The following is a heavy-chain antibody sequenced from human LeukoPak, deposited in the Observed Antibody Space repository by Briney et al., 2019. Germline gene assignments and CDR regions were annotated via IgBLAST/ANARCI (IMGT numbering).Heavy chain of an antibody. Sequence: SETLSLTCTVSGYSISSGYYWGWIRQPPGKELEWIGSIYHSGSTYYNPSLKSRVTISVDTSKNQFSLKLSSVTAADTAVYYCARRRVPHRAPADHWGQGTLVTVSS. J-gene: IGHJ4*02. V-gene: IGHV4-38-2*02. CDR3: ARRRVPHRAPADH. CDR2: IYHSGST. D-gene: IGHD3-10*01. CDR1: GYSISSGYY.